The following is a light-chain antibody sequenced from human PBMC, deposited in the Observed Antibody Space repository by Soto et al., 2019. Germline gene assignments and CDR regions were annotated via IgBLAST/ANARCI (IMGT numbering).Light chain of an antibody. CDR3: QQYNSYLT. Sequence: DIQMTQSPSTLSASVGDRFTITCRASQSISSWLAWYQQKPGKAPKLLIYDASSLESGVPSRVSGSGSGTEFTLTISSLQPDDFATYYCQQYNSYLTFGQGTKVDI. J-gene: IGKJ1*01. CDR2: DAS. V-gene: IGKV1-5*01. CDR1: QSISSW.